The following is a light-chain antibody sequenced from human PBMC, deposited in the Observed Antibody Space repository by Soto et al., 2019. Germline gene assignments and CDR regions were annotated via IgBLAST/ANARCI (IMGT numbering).Light chain of an antibody. CDR1: QSVGIY. CDR2: DAT. CDR3: QQRDIWPPLT. Sequence: VLTQSPATLSLSPGERASLFCKASQSVGIYMGWFQQKPCQAPRVLIYDATNRAGGVPARFSDSESGTDFTLTISSLEAEDSTVYYCQQRDIWPPLTFGGGTKLEIK. J-gene: IGKJ4*01. V-gene: IGKV3-11*01.